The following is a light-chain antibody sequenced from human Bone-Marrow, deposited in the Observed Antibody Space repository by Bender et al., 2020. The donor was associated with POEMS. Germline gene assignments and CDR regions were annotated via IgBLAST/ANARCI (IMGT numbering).Light chain of an antibody. CDR2: YDE. CDR1: SSNIGNHG. CDR3: SAWDDSLSGWV. J-gene: IGLJ3*02. Sequence: QSVVTQPPSLSEAPRQRVTIACSGSSSNIGNHGGNWYQQLPGEPPQLLIYYDELLTPGVSDRFSASQSGTSASLAISALQSEVEALYYCSAWDDSLSGWVFGGGTKLTVL. V-gene: IGLV1-36*01.